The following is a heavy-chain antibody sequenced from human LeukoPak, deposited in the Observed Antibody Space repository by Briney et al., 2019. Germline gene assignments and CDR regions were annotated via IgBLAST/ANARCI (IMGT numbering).Heavy chain of an antibody. Sequence: GASVKVSCKAAGYTFTSYDINWVRQATGQGLEWMGWMNPNSGNTGYAQKFQGRVTMTRNTSISTAYMELSSLRSEDTAVYYCARGIRYYYDSSGYYGWFDPWGQGTLVTVSS. CDR1: GYTFTSYD. D-gene: IGHD3-22*01. CDR2: MNPNSGNT. CDR3: ARGIRYYYDSSGYYGWFDP. V-gene: IGHV1-8*01. J-gene: IGHJ5*02.